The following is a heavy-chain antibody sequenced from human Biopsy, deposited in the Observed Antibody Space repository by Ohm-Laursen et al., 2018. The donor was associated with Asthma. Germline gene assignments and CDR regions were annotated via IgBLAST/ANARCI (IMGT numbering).Heavy chain of an antibody. V-gene: IGHV1-69*13. D-gene: IGHD6-19*01. J-gene: IGHJ4*02. Sequence: PSVSPFCKPSGAIFSSFPFSWARQAPGQGLEWMGGINPLLGPTNYAPRFQGRVTLTADESSSTVYMELSSLTSDDTAVYYCARRKQWLSLSLDFWGQGTLVTVSS. CDR1: GAIFSSFP. CDR2: INPLLGPT. CDR3: ARRKQWLSLSLDF.